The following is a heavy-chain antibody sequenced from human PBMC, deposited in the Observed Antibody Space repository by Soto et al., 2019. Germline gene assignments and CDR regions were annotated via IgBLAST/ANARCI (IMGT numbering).Heavy chain of an antibody. Sequence: QVQLVQSGAEVKKPGSSVKVSCKASGGTFSSYAISWVRQAPGQGLEWMGGIIPIFGTANYAQEFQGRVTITADESTSTAYMELSSLRSEDTAVYYCARVRLGSVTTYFDYWGQGTLVTVSS. D-gene: IGHD4-17*01. CDR2: IIPIFGTA. V-gene: IGHV1-69*12. J-gene: IGHJ4*02. CDR3: ARVRLGSVTTYFDY. CDR1: GGTFSSYA.